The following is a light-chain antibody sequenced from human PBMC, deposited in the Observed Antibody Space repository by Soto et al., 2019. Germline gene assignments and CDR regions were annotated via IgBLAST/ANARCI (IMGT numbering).Light chain of an antibody. CDR1: SSNIGNSY. V-gene: IGLV1-51*01. J-gene: IGLJ3*02. CDR3: GTWDSSLNAGV. CDR2: DNN. Sequence: QSVLTQPPSVSAAAGQKVTISCSGGSSNIGNSYVSWYQQLPGAAPRLLIYDNNNRPSGIPDRFSGSKSGTSATLGITGLQAGDEADYYCGTWDSSLNAGVFGGGTQLTVL.